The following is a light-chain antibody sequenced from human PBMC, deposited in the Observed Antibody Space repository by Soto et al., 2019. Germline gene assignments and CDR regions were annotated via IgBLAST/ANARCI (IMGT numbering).Light chain of an antibody. CDR2: KAS. Sequence: DIQMTQSPSTLSASVGDRVTITCRASQSISTWLAWYQQKPGKAPKLLIYKASSLESGVPSRFSGSGSGTEFTLTINSLQPDDCATYYCQQYNSYSRTFGQGTKVEIQ. J-gene: IGKJ1*01. V-gene: IGKV1-5*03. CDR1: QSISTW. CDR3: QQYNSYSRT.